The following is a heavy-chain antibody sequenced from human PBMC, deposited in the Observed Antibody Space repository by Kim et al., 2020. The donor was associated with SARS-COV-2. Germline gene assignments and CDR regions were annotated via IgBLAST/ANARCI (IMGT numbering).Heavy chain of an antibody. CDR3: ARGRMLD. J-gene: IGHJ4*02. Sequence: GGSLRLSCAASGFTFSDYWMSWVRQAPGKGLEWVANIKQDGSEKYYVDSVKGRFTISRDNARNSLYLQMKTLRAEDSAVYYCARGRMLDWGQGTMVTVSS. V-gene: IGHV3-7*01. CDR1: GFTFSDYW. D-gene: IGHD2-8*01. CDR2: IKQDGSEK.